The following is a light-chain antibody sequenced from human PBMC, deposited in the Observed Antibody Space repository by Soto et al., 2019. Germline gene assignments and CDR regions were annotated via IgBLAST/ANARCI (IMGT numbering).Light chain of an antibody. CDR3: QSYDSSLSGWV. V-gene: IGLV1-40*01. CDR1: SSNIGAGYD. Sequence: QPVLTQPPSVSGPPGQRVTISCTGSSSNIGAGYDVHWYQQLLGTAPKLLIYGNSNRPSGVPDRFSGSKSGTSASLAITGLQAEDEADYYCQSYDSSLSGWVFGGGTKLTVL. CDR2: GNS. J-gene: IGLJ3*02.